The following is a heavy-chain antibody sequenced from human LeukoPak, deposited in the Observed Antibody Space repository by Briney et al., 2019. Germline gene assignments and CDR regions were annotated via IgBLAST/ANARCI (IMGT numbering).Heavy chain of an antibody. Sequence: PGGSLRLSCAASGFTFSSYGMHWVRQAPGKGLEWVAFIRYDGSNKYYADSVRGRFTISRDNVYNTVYVQMNSLRAEDTAVYYCAKEPTFGVRGVNDAFDVWGQGTMVIVSS. CDR2: IRYDGSNK. J-gene: IGHJ3*01. CDR1: GFTFSSYG. D-gene: IGHD3-10*01. V-gene: IGHV3-30*02. CDR3: AKEPTFGVRGVNDAFDV.